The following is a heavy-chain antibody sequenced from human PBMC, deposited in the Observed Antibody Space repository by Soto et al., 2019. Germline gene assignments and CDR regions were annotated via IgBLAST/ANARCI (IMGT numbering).Heavy chain of an antibody. CDR1: GGSFSAYY. J-gene: IGHJ4*02. CDR2: INHSGGT. CDR3: ARVSVDTVDSSGFYDY. Sequence: SETLSLTCAVYGGSFSAYYWSWIRQPPGKGLEWIGEINHSGGTSYNPSLKSRVTISVDTSKSQFSLKLTSVTAADRAVYYCARVSVDTVDSSGFYDYWGQGTPVIGSS. V-gene: IGHV4-34*01. D-gene: IGHD3-22*01.